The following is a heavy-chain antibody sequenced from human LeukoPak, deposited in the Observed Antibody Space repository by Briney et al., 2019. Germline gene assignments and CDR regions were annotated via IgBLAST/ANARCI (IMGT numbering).Heavy chain of an antibody. CDR2: IYSGGST. CDR1: GFTVSSNY. V-gene: IGHV3-53*01. CDR3: ARVQGHTMVREYYFDY. Sequence: GGSLRLSCAASGFTVSSNYMSWVRQAPRKGLEWVSVIYSGGSTYYADSVKGRFTISRDNSKNTLYLQMNSLRAEDTAVYYCARVQGHTMVREYYFDYWGQGTLVTVSS. J-gene: IGHJ4*02. D-gene: IGHD3-10*01.